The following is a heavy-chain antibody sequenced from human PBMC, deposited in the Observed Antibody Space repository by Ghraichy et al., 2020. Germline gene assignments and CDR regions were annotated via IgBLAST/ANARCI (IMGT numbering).Heavy chain of an antibody. J-gene: IGHJ3*01. CDR3: ARDPGNGEGSFDF. CDR2: IYYNGST. V-gene: IGHV4-59*01. Sequence: GSLRLSCTVSGGSISGYYWSWIRQPPEKGLEWIGYIYYNGSTNYNPSLKSRVTISVDRSKNQFSLKLSSVTAADTAVYYCARDPGNGEGSFDFWGQGTMVTVSS. D-gene: IGHD3-10*01. CDR1: GGSISGYY.